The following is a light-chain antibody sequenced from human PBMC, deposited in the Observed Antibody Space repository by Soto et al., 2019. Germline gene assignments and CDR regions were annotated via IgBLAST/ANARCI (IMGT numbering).Light chain of an antibody. Sequence: QSALTQPRSVSGSPGQSVTISCTGTSSDIGGYGYVSWYQQNPGKAPKLMIHEVNQRPSGVPDRFSGSKSGNTASLTVSGLQAEDEGTYYCSSYGGYNNVVFGTGTKLTVL. V-gene: IGLV2-8*01. CDR2: EVN. CDR1: SSDIGGYGY. CDR3: SSYGGYNNVV. J-gene: IGLJ1*01.